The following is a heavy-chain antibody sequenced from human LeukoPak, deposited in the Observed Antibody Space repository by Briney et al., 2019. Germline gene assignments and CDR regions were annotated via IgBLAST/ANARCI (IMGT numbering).Heavy chain of an antibody. CDR1: GFTFSSYA. CDR3: ARGGSYLSAFDI. CDR2: ISGSGGST. D-gene: IGHD1-26*01. V-gene: IGHV3-23*01. J-gene: IGHJ3*02. Sequence: GGSLRLSCAASGFTFSSYAMSWVRQAPGKGLEWVSAISGSGGSTYYADSVRGRFTISRDNSKNTLYLQMNSLRGEDTAVYYCARGGSYLSAFDIWGQGTMVTVSS.